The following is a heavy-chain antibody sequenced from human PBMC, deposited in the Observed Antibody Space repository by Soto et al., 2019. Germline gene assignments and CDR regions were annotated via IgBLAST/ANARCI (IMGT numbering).Heavy chain of an antibody. V-gene: IGHV4-59*01. D-gene: IGHD2-15*01. CDR2: IHYSGST. Sequence: SETLSLTCTVSGDSISGYYWSWIRQSPGRGLQWIGFIHYSGSTNYNPSLKGRVTMSVDTSKNQFSLQVSSVAAADTAVYFCAKYRRTDAEGYTFDYWGQGALVT. CDR1: GDSISGYY. J-gene: IGHJ4*02. CDR3: AKYRRTDAEGYTFDY.